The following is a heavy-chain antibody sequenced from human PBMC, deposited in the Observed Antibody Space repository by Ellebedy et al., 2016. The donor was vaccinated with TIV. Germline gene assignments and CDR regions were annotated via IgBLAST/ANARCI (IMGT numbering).Heavy chain of an antibody. CDR3: AKDFRYCTNSTCFVAGWFDP. CDR1: GYTFTSYD. D-gene: IGHD2-8*01. CDR2: ISGYNGDT. Sequence: ASVKVSCXASGYTFTSYDINWVRQATGQGLEWMGWISGYNGDTKYAQRFHDRVTMTIDTSTTTAYMELRGLTSDDTAVYYCAKDFRYCTNSTCFVAGWFDPWGQGTLVTVSS. J-gene: IGHJ5*02. V-gene: IGHV1-18*01.